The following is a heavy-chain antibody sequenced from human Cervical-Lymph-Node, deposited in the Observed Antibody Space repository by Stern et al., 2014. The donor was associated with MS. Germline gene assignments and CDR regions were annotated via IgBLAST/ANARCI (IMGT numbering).Heavy chain of an antibody. Sequence: EVQLVESGGGIVQPGGSLMISCGASGFNFRTYWMHWVRQGPGKGLEWVSRINGDGTVSTYADSVRGRFTISRNNANNTMSLQLDNLRVEDTAIYYCASAYRASWGQGTLVTVST. J-gene: IGHJ4*02. CDR2: INGDGTVS. CDR1: GFNFRTYW. V-gene: IGHV3-74*02. D-gene: IGHD1-1*01. CDR3: ASAYRAS.